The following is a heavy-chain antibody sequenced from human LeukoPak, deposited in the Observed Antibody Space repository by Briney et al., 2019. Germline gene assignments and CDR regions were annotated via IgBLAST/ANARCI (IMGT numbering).Heavy chain of an antibody. CDR2: ISAYNGNT. Sequence: ASVKLSCKASGYTFTSYGISWVRHAPGQGLKWMGWISAYNGNTNQAQKFQGRVNMTTDTSTSTAYMELRSLRSDDTAVYYCARDGTRAYNWFDPWGQGTLVTVSS. D-gene: IGHD1-26*01. V-gene: IGHV1-18*01. CDR3: ARDGTRAYNWFDP. CDR1: GYTFTSYG. J-gene: IGHJ5*02.